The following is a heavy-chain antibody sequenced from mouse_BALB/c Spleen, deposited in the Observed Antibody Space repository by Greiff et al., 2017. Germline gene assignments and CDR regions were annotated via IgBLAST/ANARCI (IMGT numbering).Heavy chain of an antibody. CDR3: ARRNYGSSYALYYFDY. D-gene: IGHD1-1*01. CDR1: GFTFSSYG. V-gene: IGHV5-6*01. CDR2: ISSGGSYT. Sequence: EVQRVESGGDLVKPGGSLKLSCAASGFTFSSYGMSWVRQTPDKRLEWVATISSGGSYTYYPDSVKGRFTISRDNAKNTLYLQMSSLKSEDTAMYYCARRNYGSSYALYYFDYWGQGTTLTVSS. J-gene: IGHJ2*01.